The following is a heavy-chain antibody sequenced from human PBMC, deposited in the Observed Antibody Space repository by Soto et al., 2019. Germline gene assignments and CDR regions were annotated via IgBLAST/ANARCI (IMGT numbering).Heavy chain of an antibody. V-gene: IGHV1-69*08. D-gene: IGHD3-10*01. CDR3: AREEYYYGSGAFVDY. CDR1: GGTFSSYT. J-gene: IGHJ4*02. CDR2: IIPILGIA. Sequence: QVQLVQSGAEVKKPGSSVKVSCKASGGTFSSYTISWVRQAPGQGLEWMGRIIPILGIANYAQKFQGRVTSTADKSTSPAYRELSSLRSEDTAVYYCAREEYYYGSGAFVDYWGQGTLVTVSS.